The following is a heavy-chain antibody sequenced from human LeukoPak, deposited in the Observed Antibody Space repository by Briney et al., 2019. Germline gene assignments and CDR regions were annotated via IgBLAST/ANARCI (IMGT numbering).Heavy chain of an antibody. CDR2: IYHSGGT. V-gene: IGHV4-38-2*02. D-gene: IGHD6-13*01. J-gene: IGHJ5*02. CDR3: ASQQQLVLLDWFDP. Sequence: SETLSLTCTVSGYSISSGYYWGWIRQPPGKGLEWIGSIYHSGGTDYNPSLKSRVTISVDTSKNQFSLKLRSVTAADTAVYYCASQQQLVLLDWFDPWGQGTLVTVSS. CDR1: GYSISSGYY.